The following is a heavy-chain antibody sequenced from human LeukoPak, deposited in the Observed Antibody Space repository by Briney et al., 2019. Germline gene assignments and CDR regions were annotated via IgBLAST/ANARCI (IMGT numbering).Heavy chain of an antibody. Sequence: PSETLSLTCTVSGGSISSSSYYCGSIRQPPGKGLEWIWRIYYRVSTYYNPSLKSRVTISVDTSQNPFSLKLSSVTAADTAVYYCARLTPRLYYYDSSGYSPFDYWGQGTLVTVSS. V-gene: IGHV4-39*01. CDR1: GGSISSSSYY. J-gene: IGHJ4*02. D-gene: IGHD3-22*01. CDR3: ARLTPRLYYYDSSGYSPFDY. CDR2: IYYRVST.